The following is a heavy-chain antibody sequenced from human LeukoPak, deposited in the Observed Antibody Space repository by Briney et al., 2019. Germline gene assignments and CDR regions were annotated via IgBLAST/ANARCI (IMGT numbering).Heavy chain of an antibody. V-gene: IGHV4-31*03. J-gene: IGHJ5*02. D-gene: IGHD2-2*01. CDR2: ISYTGST. CDR3: ARTTKYQFKWAGFDP. CDR1: GASISSGNHY. Sequence: SETLSLTCSVSGASISSGNHYWSWVRQHPGKGLEWIGYISYTGSTYYNPSLESRLTMSVDTSKNQFSLKLSSVTAADTAVYYCARTTKYQFKWAGFDPWGQGTLVTVSS.